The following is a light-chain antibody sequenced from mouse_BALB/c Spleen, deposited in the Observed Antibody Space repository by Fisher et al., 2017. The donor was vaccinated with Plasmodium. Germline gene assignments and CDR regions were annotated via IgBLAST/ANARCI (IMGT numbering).Light chain of an antibody. CDR1: QDINSY. CDR3: SQSTHLPLT. CDR2: KVS. Sequence: DIVMTQTTSSMYASLGERVTITCKASQDINSYLTWFQQKPGQSPKLLIYKVSNRFSGVPDRFSGSGSGTDFTLKISRVEAEDLGVYFCSQSTHLPLTFGAGTKLELK. V-gene: IGKV1-110*01. J-gene: IGKJ5*01.